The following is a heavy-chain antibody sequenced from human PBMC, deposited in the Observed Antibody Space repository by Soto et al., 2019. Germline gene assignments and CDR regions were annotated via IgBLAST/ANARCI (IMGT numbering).Heavy chain of an antibody. Sequence: ASVKVSCKASGYTFTSYYMHWVRQAPGQGLEWMGIINPSGGSTSYAQKFQGRVTMTTDTSTSTAHMELRSLRSDDTAVYYCAREGVRGMDVWGQGTTVTVSS. V-gene: IGHV1-46*01. CDR1: GYTFTSYY. D-gene: IGHD3-16*01. CDR3: AREGVRGMDV. CDR2: INPSGGST. J-gene: IGHJ6*02.